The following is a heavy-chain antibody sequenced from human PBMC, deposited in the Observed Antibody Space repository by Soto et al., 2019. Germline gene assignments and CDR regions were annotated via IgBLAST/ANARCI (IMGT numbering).Heavy chain of an antibody. CDR2: IWYDGSNK. CDR1: GFTFSSYG. D-gene: IGHD3-3*01. Sequence: GGSLRLSCAASGFTFSSYGMHWVRQAPGKGLEWVAVIWYDGSNKYYADSVKGRFTISRDNSKNTLYLQMNSLRAEDTAVYYCARDPKFYVFWSGYPNISGRYYYGMDVGGQGTTVTVS. J-gene: IGHJ6*02. V-gene: IGHV3-33*01. CDR3: ARDPKFYVFWSGYPNISGRYYYGMDV.